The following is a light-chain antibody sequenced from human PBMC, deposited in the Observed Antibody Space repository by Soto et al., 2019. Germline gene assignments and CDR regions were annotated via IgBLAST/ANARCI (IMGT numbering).Light chain of an antibody. V-gene: IGLV2-8*01. CDR3: SSYAGSNIVV. J-gene: IGLJ2*01. CDR2: EVS. CDR1: SSDVGGYNF. Sequence: QSALTQPPSASGSPGQSVTISCTGTSSDVGGYNFVSWYQQHPGKAPKLMIYEVSERPSGVPDRFSGSKSGNTSPLPVSGLQAEDEDDYYCSSYAGSNIVVFGGGTKLTVL.